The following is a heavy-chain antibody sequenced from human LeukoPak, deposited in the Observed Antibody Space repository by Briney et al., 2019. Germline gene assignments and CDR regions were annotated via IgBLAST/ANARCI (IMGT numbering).Heavy chain of an antibody. D-gene: IGHD3-10*01. J-gene: IGHJ5*02. Sequence: GGSLRLSCAASGFTFSDYYMSWIRQAPGKGLEWVPYISSSGSTIYYADSVKGRFTISRDNAKNSLYLQMNSLRAEDTAVYYCARVKKGSGSYYNVYWFDPWGQGTLVTVSS. CDR1: GFTFSDYY. CDR2: ISSSGSTI. V-gene: IGHV3-11*04. CDR3: ARVKKGSGSYYNVYWFDP.